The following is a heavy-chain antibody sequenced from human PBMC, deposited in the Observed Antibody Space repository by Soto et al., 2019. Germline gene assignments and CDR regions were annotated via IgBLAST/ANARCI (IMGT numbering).Heavy chain of an antibody. CDR1: GGTFSSNP. CDR3: ARRQTSGYNRYFDS. V-gene: IGHV1-69*06. D-gene: IGHD5-12*01. Sequence: SVKVSCKASGGTFSSNPISWMRQAPGQGLEWMGGTIPTFGAGSYAQRFQGRLTITADKSTNTAYMELSSLRPEDTAVYYCARRQTSGYNRYFDSWGQGTLVTVYS. CDR2: TIPTFGAG. J-gene: IGHJ4*02.